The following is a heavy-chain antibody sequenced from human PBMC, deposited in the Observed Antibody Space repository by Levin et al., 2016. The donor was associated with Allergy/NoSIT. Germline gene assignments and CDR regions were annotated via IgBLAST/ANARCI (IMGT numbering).Heavy chain of an antibody. V-gene: IGHV4-61*02. D-gene: IGHD3-9*01. Sequence: SETLSLTCTVSGGSISSGSYYWSWIRQPAGKGLEWIGRIYTSGSTNYNPSLKSRVTISVDTSKNQFSLKLSSVTAADTAVYYCARDCGHYDILTGYSYYFDYWGQGTLVTVSS. J-gene: IGHJ4*02. CDR1: GGSISSGSYY. CDR3: ARDCGHYDILTGYSYYFDY. CDR2: IYTSGST.